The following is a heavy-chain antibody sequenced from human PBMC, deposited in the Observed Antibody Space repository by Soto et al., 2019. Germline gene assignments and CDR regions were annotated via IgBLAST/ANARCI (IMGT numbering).Heavy chain of an antibody. CDR2: ISGHNGNT. J-gene: IGHJ4*02. D-gene: IGHD3-22*01. Sequence: ASVKVSCKASGYSFTSYCISWVRQAPGQGPEWMGWISGHNGNTNHPQSLQGRVTMTTDTSRNTAYMELRSLRSDDTAVYYCARHRFNYYDDTVYYYFDYWGQGTLVTV. CDR3: ARHRFNYYDDTVYYYFDY. CDR1: GYSFTSYC. V-gene: IGHV1-18*04.